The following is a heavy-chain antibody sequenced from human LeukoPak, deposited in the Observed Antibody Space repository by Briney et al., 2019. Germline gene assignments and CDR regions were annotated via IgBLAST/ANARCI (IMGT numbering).Heavy chain of an antibody. D-gene: IGHD6-13*01. CDR2: IIPIFGTA. V-gene: IGHV1-69*05. Sequence: ASVKVSCKASGGSFISYAISWVRQAPGQGLEWMGGIIPIFGTANYAQKFQGRVTITTDESTSTAYMELSSLRSEDTAVYYCATPQTSSWPPPVSLDYYMDVWGKGTTVTVSS. CDR1: GGSFISYA. CDR3: ATPQTSSWPPPVSLDYYMDV. J-gene: IGHJ6*03.